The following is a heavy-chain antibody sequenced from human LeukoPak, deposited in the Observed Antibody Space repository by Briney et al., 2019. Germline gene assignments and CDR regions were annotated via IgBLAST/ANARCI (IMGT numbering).Heavy chain of an antibody. Sequence: GGSLRLSCAASGFSFSSYWMSWVRQPPGKGLEWVANIKHDGSEKYYVDSVKGRFSISRDNAKNSVYLQVNSLRAEDTAVYYCARGPGRVAATATGSFDIWGRGTMVTVSS. CDR2: IKHDGSEK. D-gene: IGHD6-13*01. CDR1: GFSFSSYW. V-gene: IGHV3-7*05. CDR3: ARGPGRVAATATGSFDI. J-gene: IGHJ3*02.